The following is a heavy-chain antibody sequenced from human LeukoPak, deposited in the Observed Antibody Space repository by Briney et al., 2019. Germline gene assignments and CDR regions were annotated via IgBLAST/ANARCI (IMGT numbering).Heavy chain of an antibody. CDR3: AREGVAGWGLYGMDV. CDR1: GGSISSGGYY. D-gene: IGHD6-19*01. CDR2: IYYSGST. V-gene: IGHV4-31*03. J-gene: IGHJ6*02. Sequence: SETRSLTCTVSGGSISSGGYYWSWIRQHPGKGLEWIGYIYYSGSTYYNPSLQSRVTISVDTSKNQFSLKLSSVIAADTAVYYCAREGVAGWGLYGMDVWGQGTTVTVSS.